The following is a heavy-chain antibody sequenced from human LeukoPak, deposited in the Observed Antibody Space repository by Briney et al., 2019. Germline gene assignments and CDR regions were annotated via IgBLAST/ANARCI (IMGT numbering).Heavy chain of an antibody. Sequence: ASVKVSCNASGGTFSSYAISWVRQAPGQGLEWMGGIIPIFGTANYAQKFQGRVTITADESTSTAYMELSSLRSEDTAVYYCARGEDYSSDFFDYWGQGTLVTVSS. CDR1: GGTFSSYA. J-gene: IGHJ4*02. CDR2: IIPIFGTA. V-gene: IGHV1-69*13. D-gene: IGHD6-19*01. CDR3: ARGEDYSSDFFDY.